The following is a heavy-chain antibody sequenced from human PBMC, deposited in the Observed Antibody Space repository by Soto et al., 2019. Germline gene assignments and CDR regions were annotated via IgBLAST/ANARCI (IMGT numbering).Heavy chain of an antibody. Sequence: SVKVSCKASGGTFSSYAISWVRQAPEQGLEWMGGIIPIFGTANYAQKFQGRVTITADESTSTAYMELSSLRSEDTAVYYCAIRKEMATIYEPWFDPWGQGTLVTVSS. CDR3: AIRKEMATIYEPWFDP. D-gene: IGHD5-12*01. J-gene: IGHJ5*02. CDR1: GGTFSSYA. CDR2: IIPIFGTA. V-gene: IGHV1-69*13.